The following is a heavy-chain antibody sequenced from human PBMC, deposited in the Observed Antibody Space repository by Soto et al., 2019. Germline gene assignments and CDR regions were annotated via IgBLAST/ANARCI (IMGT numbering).Heavy chain of an antibody. CDR2: IYHTGTT. D-gene: IGHD2-8*01. Sequence: XATLSLTFGVSGASISSRNWWSWVSQSPAKGLEWIGEIYHTGTTNYNPSLKSRVTLSVDKSKNQFSLTLTSVTAADTAVYYCPKRTIVPLNWFDPCGQRTLVTVSS. V-gene: IGHV4-4*02. CDR3: PKRTIVPLNWFDP. J-gene: IGHJ5*02. CDR1: GASISSRNW.